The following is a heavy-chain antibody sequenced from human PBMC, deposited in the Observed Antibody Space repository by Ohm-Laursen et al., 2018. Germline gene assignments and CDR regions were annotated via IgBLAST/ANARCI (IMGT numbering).Heavy chain of an antibody. V-gene: IGHV4-4*07. CDR1: GGSISSYY. Sequence: TLSFTCTVSGGSISSYYWSWNRPPAGQGREWIGRIYTSGSTNYNPSLESRITISLDTTKKLFFQNLITVTAANTALYYCARRVAVSPRYFFDYWSQGALVTVSS. D-gene: IGHD6-19*01. CDR3: ARRVAVSPRYFFDY. CDR2: IYTSGST. J-gene: IGHJ4*02.